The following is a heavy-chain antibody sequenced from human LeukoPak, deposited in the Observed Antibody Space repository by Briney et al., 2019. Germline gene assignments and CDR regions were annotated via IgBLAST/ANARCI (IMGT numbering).Heavy chain of an antibody. CDR3: AKDHYWSIDY. D-gene: IGHD3-3*01. CDR1: GFIFNNYA. Sequence: GGSLRLSCAGSGFIFNNYAMHWVRQPPGKGLEWVSGISWNSGSIDYADSVKGRFTISRDIAKNTLYLQMNSLRAEDTGVYYCAKDHYWSIDYWGRGTLVTVSS. V-gene: IGHV3-9*01. CDR2: ISWNSGSI. J-gene: IGHJ4*02.